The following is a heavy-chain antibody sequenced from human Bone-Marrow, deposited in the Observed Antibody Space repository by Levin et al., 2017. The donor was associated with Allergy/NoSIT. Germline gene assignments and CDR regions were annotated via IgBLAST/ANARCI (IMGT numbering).Heavy chain of an antibody. Sequence: SQTLSLTCTLDGGSFRDYYWSWIRQPPGKGLDWIGEIDHSGNTNYNPSLKGRVTISLNPSNKQFSLKISSVTASDTSVYYCARGHPRYDYTRRSYRTDFDYWGQGTLVSVSS. V-gene: IGHV4-34*01. CDR3: ARGHPRYDYTRRSYRTDFDY. J-gene: IGHJ4*02. D-gene: IGHD3-16*02. CDR2: IDHSGNT. CDR1: GGSFRDYY.